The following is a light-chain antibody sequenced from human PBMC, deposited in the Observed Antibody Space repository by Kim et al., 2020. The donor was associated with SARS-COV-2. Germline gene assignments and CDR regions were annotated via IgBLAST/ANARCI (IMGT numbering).Light chain of an antibody. CDR2: QDS. V-gene: IGLV3-1*01. Sequence: SESPGKNASITCSGDKLGDKYACWYQKKPGQSPVLVIYQDSTRPSGIPDRFSGSSSGAERYLPISSLQSEDEADYYCQTWGNGTVVFGGGTKVTVL. CDR3: QTWGNGTVV. CDR1: KLGDKY. J-gene: IGLJ2*01.